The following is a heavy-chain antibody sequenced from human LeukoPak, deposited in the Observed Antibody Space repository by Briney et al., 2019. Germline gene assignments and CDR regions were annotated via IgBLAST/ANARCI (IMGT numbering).Heavy chain of an antibody. J-gene: IGHJ4*02. CDR1: GGPFGVYY. Sequence: SETLSLTCAVYGGPFGVYYWSWVRQPPGKGLEWIGEINHSGSTNYNPSLKSRVTISVDTSKNHFSLKLSSATAADTAVYYCAGPGAGDLDYWGQGTLVTVSS. CDR3: AGPGAGDLDY. V-gene: IGHV4-34*01. CDR2: INHSGST. D-gene: IGHD3-10*01.